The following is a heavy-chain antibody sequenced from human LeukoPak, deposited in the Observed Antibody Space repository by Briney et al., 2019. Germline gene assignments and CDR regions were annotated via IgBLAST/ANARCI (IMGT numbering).Heavy chain of an antibody. J-gene: IGHJ4*02. CDR3: ARRDYYGSGSYYRGIDY. Sequence: PSETLSLTCTVSGGSISSSSYCWGWIRQPPGKGLEWIGSIYYSGSTYYNPSLKSRVTISVDTSKNQFSLKLSSVTAADTAVYYCARRDYYGSGSYYRGIDYWGQGTLVTVSS. CDR2: IYYSGST. V-gene: IGHV4-39*01. D-gene: IGHD3-10*01. CDR1: GGSISSSSYC.